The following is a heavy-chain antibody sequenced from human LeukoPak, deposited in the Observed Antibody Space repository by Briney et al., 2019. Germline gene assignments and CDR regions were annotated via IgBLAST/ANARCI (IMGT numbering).Heavy chain of an antibody. Sequence: SETLSLTCAVYGGSFSGYYWSWIRQPPGKGLEWIGEINHSGSTNYNPSLKSRVTISVDTSKNQFSLKLSSVTAADTAVYYCARFGDAFDIWGQGTMVTVSS. CDR1: GGSFSGYY. D-gene: IGHD3-10*01. V-gene: IGHV4-34*01. CDR3: ARFGDAFDI. J-gene: IGHJ3*02. CDR2: INHSGST.